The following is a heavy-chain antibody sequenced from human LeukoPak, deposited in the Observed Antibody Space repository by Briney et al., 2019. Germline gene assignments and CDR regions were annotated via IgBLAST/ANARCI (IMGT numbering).Heavy chain of an antibody. V-gene: IGHV3-23*01. CDR3: AKTYDSSGYYFVVDY. CDR1: GFTFSSFS. D-gene: IGHD3-22*01. Sequence: GGSLRLSCAASGFTFSSFSMNWVRQAPGKGLEWVSAISGSGGSTYYADSVKGRFTISRDNSKNTLYLQMNSLRAEDTAVYYCAKTYDSSGYYFVVDYWGQGTLVTVSS. CDR2: ISGSGGST. J-gene: IGHJ4*02.